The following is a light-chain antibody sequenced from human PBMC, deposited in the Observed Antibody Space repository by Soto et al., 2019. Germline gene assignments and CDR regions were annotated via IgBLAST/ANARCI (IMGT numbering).Light chain of an antibody. CDR1: QDINNY. CDR2: AAS. J-gene: IGKJ4*01. Sequence: DIQMTQSPSSLSASVGDRVTITCRASQDINNYLAWYQQRPGKVPKLLIYAASTLQSGVPSRFSGSGSGTDFPLTISSLQPEDVATYSCQKYDIAPRTFGGGTKVEIK. CDR3: QKYDIAPRT. V-gene: IGKV1-27*01.